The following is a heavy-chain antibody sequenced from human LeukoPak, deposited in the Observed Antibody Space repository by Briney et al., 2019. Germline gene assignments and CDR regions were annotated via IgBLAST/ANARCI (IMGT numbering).Heavy chain of an antibody. CDR3: ARGREVVRGVPNWFDP. V-gene: IGHV3-30-3*01. CDR1: GFTFSSYA. CDR2: ISYDGSNK. Sequence: PGGSLRLSCAASGFTFSSYAMHWVRQAPGKGLEWVAVISYDGSNKYYADSVKGRFTISRDNSKNTLYLQMNSLRAEDTAVYYCARGREVVRGVPNWFDPWGQGTLVTVSS. D-gene: IGHD3-10*01. J-gene: IGHJ5*02.